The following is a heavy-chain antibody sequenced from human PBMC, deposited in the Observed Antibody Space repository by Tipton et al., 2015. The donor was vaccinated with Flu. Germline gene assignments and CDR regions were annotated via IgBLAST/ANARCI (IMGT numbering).Heavy chain of an antibody. Sequence: LRLPCTVSGGSISSSSYYWGWIRQPPGKGLEWIGSIYYSGSTYYNPSLKSRVTISVDTSKNQFSLKLSSVTAADTAVYYCAREVGWFDPWGQGTLVTVSS. CDR3: AREVGWFDP. J-gene: IGHJ5*02. V-gene: IGHV4-39*07. CDR1: GGSISSSSYY. CDR2: IYYSGST.